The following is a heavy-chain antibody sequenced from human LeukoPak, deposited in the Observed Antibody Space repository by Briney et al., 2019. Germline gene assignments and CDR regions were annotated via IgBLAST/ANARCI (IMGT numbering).Heavy chain of an antibody. J-gene: IGHJ4*02. Sequence: GGSLRLSCAASGFTFSTYSMNWVRQAPGKGLEWVSYISSSSAIYYADSVKGRVTISRDNAKNSLYLQMNGLRAEDTAVYYCVRELSGFDYWGQGTLVTVSS. CDR3: VRELSGFDY. CDR1: GFTFSTYS. CDR2: ISSSSAI. V-gene: IGHV3-48*01. D-gene: IGHD3-10*01.